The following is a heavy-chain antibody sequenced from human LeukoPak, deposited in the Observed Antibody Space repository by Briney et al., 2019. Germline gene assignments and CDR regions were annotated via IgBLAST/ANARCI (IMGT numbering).Heavy chain of an antibody. D-gene: IGHD3-10*01. V-gene: IGHV3-23*01. CDR2: ISGSGGST. CDR3: AKDLARFGEFDY. J-gene: IGHJ4*02. CDR1: GFTFNNYA. Sequence: GGSLRLSCAASGFTFNNYAMSWFRQAPGKGLEWVSAISGSGGSTYYEESAKGRFTISRDNSKNTLFLQMNSLRAEDSAVYFCAKDLARFGEFDYWGQGTLVTVSS.